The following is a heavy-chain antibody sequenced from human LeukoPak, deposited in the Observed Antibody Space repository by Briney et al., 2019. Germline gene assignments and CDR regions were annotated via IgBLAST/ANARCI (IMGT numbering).Heavy chain of an antibody. CDR1: VFIFSIYA. V-gene: IGHV3-23*01. CDR2: IVATGAET. Sequence: GGSLRLSCEESVFIFSIYAMSSGRERPGERLEWGSVIVATGAETYYSEYAKGLFTISRDNCKDSLFLHLSSLRAEDTAVYFCAPRARDSGSEYLGAFDAWGQGTTVTVSS. J-gene: IGHJ3*01. CDR3: APRARDSGSEYLGAFDA. D-gene: IGHD3-22*01.